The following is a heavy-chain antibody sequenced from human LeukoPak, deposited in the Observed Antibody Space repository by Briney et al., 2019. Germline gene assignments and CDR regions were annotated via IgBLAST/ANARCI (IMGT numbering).Heavy chain of an antibody. D-gene: IGHD5-24*01. CDR3: ARARIMEMATTTWFDY. V-gene: IGHV1-8*01. Sequence: ASVKVSCKASGYTFTSYDINWVRQATGQGLEWMGWMNPNSGNTGYAQKFQGRVTMTRNTSISTAYMELSSLRSEDTAVYYCARARIMEMATTTWFDYWGQGTLVTVSS. CDR2: MNPNSGNT. J-gene: IGHJ4*02. CDR1: GYTFTSYD.